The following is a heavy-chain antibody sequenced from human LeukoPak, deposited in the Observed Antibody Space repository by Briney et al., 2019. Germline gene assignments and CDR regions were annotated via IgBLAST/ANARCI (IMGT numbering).Heavy chain of an antibody. J-gene: IGHJ4*02. D-gene: IGHD3-3*01. V-gene: IGHV3-33*01. CDR2: IWYDGSNK. CDR1: GFTFSSYG. CDR3: ARDPGDDFWSGYLDY. Sequence: GGSLRLYCAASGFTFSSYGMHWVRQAPGKGLEWVAVIWYDGSNKYYADSVKGRFTISRDNSKNTLYLQMNSLRAEDTAVYYCARDPGDDFWSGYLDYWGQGTLVTVSS.